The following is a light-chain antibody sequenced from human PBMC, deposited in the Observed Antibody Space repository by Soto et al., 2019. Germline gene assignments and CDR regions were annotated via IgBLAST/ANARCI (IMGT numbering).Light chain of an antibody. J-gene: IGKJ4*01. V-gene: IGKV4-1*01. Sequence: DIVMTQTPDSLAVSLGERATINYKSSQSVLYNAKNYLAWYQQKPGQPPKVVMYWASTREFGVPDRFSGSGSGTDFTLTISSLQAEDVAVYYCQQFYSTPLIFGGGTKVEIK. CDR1: QSVLYNAKNY. CDR2: WAS. CDR3: QQFYSTPLI.